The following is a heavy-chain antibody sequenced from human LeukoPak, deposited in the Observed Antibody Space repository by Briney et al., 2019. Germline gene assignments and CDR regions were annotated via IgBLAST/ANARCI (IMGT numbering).Heavy chain of an antibody. D-gene: IGHD3-10*01. V-gene: IGHV3-23*01. CDR3: AKEESGPRADY. Sequence: QPGGSLRLSCAASGFTFSSYAMSWVRQAPGKGLEWVSAISGSGGSTYYADSVKGRFTISRDNSKNKVFLQMNILGAEDTAVYYCAKEESGPRADYWGQGTLVTVSS. CDR2: ISGSGGST. CDR1: GFTFSSYA. J-gene: IGHJ4*02.